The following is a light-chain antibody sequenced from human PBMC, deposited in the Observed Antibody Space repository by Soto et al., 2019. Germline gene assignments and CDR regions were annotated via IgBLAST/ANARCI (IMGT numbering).Light chain of an antibody. CDR2: GAS. Sequence: EIVMTQSPATLSVSPGERATLSCRASQSGSSNLAWYQQKPGQAPRLLIYGASTRATGIPARFSGSGSGTEFTLTISSLQSEDFAFYYCQQYKNWPPLTFGGGTKVEIK. CDR1: QSGSSN. V-gene: IGKV3-15*01. CDR3: QQYKNWPPLT. J-gene: IGKJ4*01.